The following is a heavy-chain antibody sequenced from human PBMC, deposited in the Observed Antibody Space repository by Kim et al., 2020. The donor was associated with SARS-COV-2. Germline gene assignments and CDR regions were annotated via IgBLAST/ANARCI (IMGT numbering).Heavy chain of an antibody. Sequence: GGSLRLSCAASGFTFSSYGMHWVRQAPGKGLEWVAVIWYDGSNKYYADSVKGRFTISRDNSKNTLYLQMNSLRAEDTAVYYCARGDYYDSSGYSPPPPDYWGQGTLVTVSS. J-gene: IGHJ4*02. CDR3: ARGDYYDSSGYSPPPPDY. CDR2: IWYDGSNK. CDR1: GFTFSSYG. V-gene: IGHV3-33*01. D-gene: IGHD3-22*01.